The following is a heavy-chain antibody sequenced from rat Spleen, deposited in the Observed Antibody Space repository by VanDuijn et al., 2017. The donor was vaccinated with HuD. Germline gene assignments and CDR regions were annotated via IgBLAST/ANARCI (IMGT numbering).Heavy chain of an antibody. Sequence: EVQLVESGGGLVQPGRSLKLSCAASGFTFSNYGMAWVRQAPTKGLEWVASITNSGGSTFYRDSVKGRFTISRDNAKSTLYLQMDSLRSEDTATYYCTTVKEYRYNPSYYWYFDFWGPGTMVTVSS. D-gene: IGHD1-5*01. CDR1: GFTFSNYG. V-gene: IGHV5-27*01. J-gene: IGHJ1*01. CDR2: ITNSGGST. CDR3: TTVKEYRYNPSYYWYFDF.